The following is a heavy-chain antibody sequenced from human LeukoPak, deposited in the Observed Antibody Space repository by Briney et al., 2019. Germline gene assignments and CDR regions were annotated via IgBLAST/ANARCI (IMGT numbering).Heavy chain of an antibody. CDR2: MNPNSGNT. V-gene: IGHV1-8*01. D-gene: IGHD3-3*01. Sequence: ASVKVSCKASGYTFTSYDINWVRQATGQGLEWMGWMNPNSGNTGYAQKFQGRVTMTRNTSISTAYMELSSLRSEDTAVYYCARGLSHGGQNVLEWLLFIGSWFDPWGQGTLVTVSS. J-gene: IGHJ5*02. CDR1: GYTFTSYD. CDR3: ARGLSHGGQNVLEWLLFIGSWFDP.